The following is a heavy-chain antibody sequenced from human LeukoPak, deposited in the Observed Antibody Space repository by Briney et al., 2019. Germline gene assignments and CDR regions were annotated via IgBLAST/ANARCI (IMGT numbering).Heavy chain of an antibody. V-gene: IGHV3-30-3*01. J-gene: IGHJ6*03. CDR1: GFTFSSYA. CDR3: ASCRSSYYYYMDV. CDR2: ISNDGSNK. Sequence: GRSLRLSCAASGFTFSSYAMHWVRQAPGKGLEWVAVISNDGSNKNYADSVKGRFTISRDNGKNSLYLQMDSLRAEDTAVYYCASCRSSYYYYMDVWGKGTSVTVSS. D-gene: IGHD3-16*02.